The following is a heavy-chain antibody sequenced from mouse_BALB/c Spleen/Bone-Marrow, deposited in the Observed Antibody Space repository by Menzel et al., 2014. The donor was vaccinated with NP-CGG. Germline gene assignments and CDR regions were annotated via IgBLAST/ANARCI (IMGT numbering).Heavy chain of an antibody. Sequence: EVMLVESGGGLVKPGGSLKLSCAASGFTFSSYTMSWVRQTPEKRLEWVATISSGGSYTYYPDSVKGRFTISRDNAKNTLYLQMSSLKSEDTAMYYCTSMITRGYYFDSWGPGTSLTASS. CDR2: ISSGGSYT. D-gene: IGHD2-4*01. CDR3: TSMITRGYYFDS. CDR1: GFTFSSYT. V-gene: IGHV5-6-4*01. J-gene: IGHJ2*02.